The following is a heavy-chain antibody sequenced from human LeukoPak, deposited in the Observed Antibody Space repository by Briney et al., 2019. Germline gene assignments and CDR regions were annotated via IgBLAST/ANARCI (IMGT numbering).Heavy chain of an antibody. CDR2: INVYNGNT. Sequence: ALVKVSCKASGYTFTNYGITWVRQAPGQGLEWMGWINVYNGNTNYAQKLQGRVTMTTDTSTTTAYMELRSLRSDDTAVYYCARDLRRGSSSWYVSGGDYWGQGTLVTVSS. D-gene: IGHD6-13*01. CDR3: ARDLRRGSSSWYVSGGDY. J-gene: IGHJ4*02. CDR1: GYTFTNYG. V-gene: IGHV1-18*01.